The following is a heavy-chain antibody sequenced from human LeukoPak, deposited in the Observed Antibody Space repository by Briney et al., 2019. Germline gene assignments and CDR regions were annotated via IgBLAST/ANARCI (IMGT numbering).Heavy chain of an antibody. Sequence: GGSLRLSCAASGFMFSSYGLHWVRQAPGKGLEWVAYMGHDGRNKNYADSVKGRFTISRDTSKNTLYLQMNSLRPEDTAVYYCAKATCSGANCFSNSRDAFDVWGQGTMVTVSS. V-gene: IGHV3-30*02. CDR2: MGHDGRNK. CDR1: GFMFSSYG. CDR3: AKATCSGANCFSNSRDAFDV. D-gene: IGHD2-15*01. J-gene: IGHJ3*01.